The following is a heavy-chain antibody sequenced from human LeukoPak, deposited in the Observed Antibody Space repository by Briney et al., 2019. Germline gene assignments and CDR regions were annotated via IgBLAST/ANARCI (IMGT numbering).Heavy chain of an antibody. Sequence: SETLCLTCAVSSGSFSSDNWWWCLRQPPGKGLEWIGEIFHSGTTNYNPSLKGRVTISIDKSKNQFSLKLNSLTAADTAVYYCATTPTVTYSYNTAPFSWGQGTLVTVSS. CDR2: IFHSGTT. D-gene: IGHD2-21*01. CDR1: SGSFSSDNW. CDR3: ATTPTVTYSYNTAPFS. J-gene: IGHJ4*03. V-gene: IGHV4-4*02.